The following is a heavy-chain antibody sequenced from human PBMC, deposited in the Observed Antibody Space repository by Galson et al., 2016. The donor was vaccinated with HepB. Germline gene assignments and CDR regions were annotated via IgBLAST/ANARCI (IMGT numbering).Heavy chain of an antibody. Sequence: SCKASGFTFTSSAVQWVRQARGQRLEWIGWIVVGSGNTNYAQKFQERVTITRDMSTSTAYMELSSLRSEDTAVYYCAAERVTSSDYYYYYGMDIWGRGTTVTVSS. CDR2: IVVGSGNT. V-gene: IGHV1-58*01. CDR3: AAERVTSSDYYYYYGMDI. CDR1: GFTFTSSA. J-gene: IGHJ6*02. D-gene: IGHD2-2*01.